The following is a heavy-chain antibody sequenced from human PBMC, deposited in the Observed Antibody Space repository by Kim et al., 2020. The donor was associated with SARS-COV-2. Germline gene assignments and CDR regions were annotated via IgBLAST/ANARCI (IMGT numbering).Heavy chain of an antibody. CDR2: IRNKASGGTP. V-gene: IGHV3-49*04. J-gene: IGHJ4*02. CDR1: GFTLGDYT. Sequence: GGSLRLSCITSGFTLGDYTINWVRQAPGKGLEWVGFIRNKASGGTPEYAASVKGRFIISTDDSKSIAYLQMNSLKTEDTAVYYCSRDGWWSVDYWGQGTLVTVSS. D-gene: IGHD2-15*01. CDR3: SRDGWWSVDY.